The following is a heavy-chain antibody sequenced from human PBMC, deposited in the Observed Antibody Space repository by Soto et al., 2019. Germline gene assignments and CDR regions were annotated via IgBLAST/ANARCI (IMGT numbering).Heavy chain of an antibody. CDR1: GFTFGGYA. CDR3: ARGAAQWETFPYYFDV. V-gene: IGHV3-49*04. D-gene: IGHD1-26*01. Sequence: LRLSCTTSGFTFGGYAMSWVRQAPGKGLEWVGFIRGKAYSGTTEYAASVQGRFTISRDDSKSIAYLQMNSLKTEDTAVYYCARGAAQWETFPYYFDVWGQGTLVTV. CDR2: IRGKAYSGTT. J-gene: IGHJ4*02.